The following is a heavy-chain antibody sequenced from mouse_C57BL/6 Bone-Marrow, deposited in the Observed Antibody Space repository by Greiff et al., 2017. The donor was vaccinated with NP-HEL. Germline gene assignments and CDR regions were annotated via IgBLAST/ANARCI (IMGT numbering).Heavy chain of an antibody. V-gene: IGHV5-17*01. D-gene: IGHD1-1*01. J-gene: IGHJ1*03. Sequence: EVKLMESGGGLVKPGGSLKLSCAASGFTFSDYGMHWVRQAPEKGLEWVAYISSGSSTIYYADTVKGRFTISRDNAKNTLFLQMTSLRSEDTAMYYCAAYYYGSSADWYFDVWGTGTTVTVSS. CDR1: GFTFSDYG. CDR3: AAYYYGSSADWYFDV. CDR2: ISSGSSTI.